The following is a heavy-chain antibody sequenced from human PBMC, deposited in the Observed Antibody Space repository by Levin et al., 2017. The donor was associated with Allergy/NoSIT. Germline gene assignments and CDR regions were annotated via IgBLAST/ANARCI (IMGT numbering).Heavy chain of an antibody. CDR1: GYTFTSYD. CDR2: MNPNSGNT. Sequence: GGSLRLSCKASGYTFTSYDINWVRQATGQGLEWMGWMNPNSGNTGYAQKFQGRVTMTRNTSISTAYMELSSLRSEDTAVYYWARGRGYSYGRGDWFDPWGQGTLVTVSS. V-gene: IGHV1-8*01. CDR3: ARGRGYSYGRGDWFDP. J-gene: IGHJ5*02. D-gene: IGHD5-18*01.